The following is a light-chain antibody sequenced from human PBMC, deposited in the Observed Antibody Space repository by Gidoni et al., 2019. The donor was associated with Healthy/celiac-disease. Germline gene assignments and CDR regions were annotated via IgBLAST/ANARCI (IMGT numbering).Light chain of an antibody. J-gene: IGKJ4*01. V-gene: IGKV3-20*01. CDR2: GAS. CDR3: QQYSSSPRLT. Sequence: EIVFTLSPGTLSLSPGERATLTCRASQSVSSSYLAWYQQKPGQAPRLLIYGASSRATGIPDRFSGSGSGTDFTLTISRLEPEDFAVYYCQQYSSSPRLTFGGGTKVEIK. CDR1: QSVSSSY.